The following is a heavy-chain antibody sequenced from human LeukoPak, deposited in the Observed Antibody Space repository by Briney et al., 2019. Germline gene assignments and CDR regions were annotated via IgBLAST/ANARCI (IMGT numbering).Heavy chain of an antibody. CDR2: IRRSSSYI. Sequence: GGSLRLSCAASGFTFSSYRMSWVRQAPGKGLEWVSSIRRSSSYIYYADSVKGRFTISRDNAKNSLYLQMNSLRAEDTAVYYCARDDDYIWGSYRYTVDAFDIWGQGTMVTVSS. CDR3: ARDDDYIWGSYRYTVDAFDI. CDR1: GFTFSSYR. V-gene: IGHV3-21*01. D-gene: IGHD3-16*02. J-gene: IGHJ3*02.